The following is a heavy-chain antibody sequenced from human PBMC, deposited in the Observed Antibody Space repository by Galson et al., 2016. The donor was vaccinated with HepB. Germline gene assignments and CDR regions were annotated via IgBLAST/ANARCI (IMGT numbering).Heavy chain of an antibody. J-gene: IGHJ4*02. D-gene: IGHD1-1*01. Sequence: QSGAEVKKPGESLKISCKGSGYSFSNYWIAWVRQMPGKGLEWMGIVNPADSDTRYSPSFQGQVIISADRSINTAYVQWSSLKASDTAVFYCARLLLTTAAFDSWGQGTLFTISS. CDR1: GYSFSNYW. CDR3: ARLLLTTAAFDS. V-gene: IGHV5-51*01. CDR2: VNPADSDT.